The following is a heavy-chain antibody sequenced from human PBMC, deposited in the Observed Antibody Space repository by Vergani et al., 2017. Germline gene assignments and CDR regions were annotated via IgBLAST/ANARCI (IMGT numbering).Heavy chain of an antibody. J-gene: IGHJ4*02. V-gene: IGHV1-69*08. CDR2: IIPMLGIA. CDR1: GGTFSSYT. D-gene: IGHD4-23*01. Sequence: VQLVQSGAEVKKPGSSVKVSCKASGGTFSSYTISWVRQAPGQGLEWMGRIIPMLGIANYAQNFQGRVTIIADKSKTTAYMELSSLRSEDTAVYYCGRDRTSGNLFNWIYFWGQGTLVSVSS. CDR3: GRDRTSGNLFNWIYF.